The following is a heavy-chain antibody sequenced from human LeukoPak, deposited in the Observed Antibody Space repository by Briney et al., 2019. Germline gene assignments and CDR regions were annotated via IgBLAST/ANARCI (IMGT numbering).Heavy chain of an antibody. V-gene: IGHV4-39*07. CDR1: GGSISSSSYY. CDR3: ARGGDSSGWYYSHYYYYGMDV. J-gene: IGHJ6*02. Sequence: TSETLSLTCTVSGGSISSSSYYWGWIRQPPGKGLEWIGSIYYSGSTYYNPSPKSRVTISVDTSKNQFSLKLSSVTAADTAVYYCARGGDSSGWYYSHYYYYGMDVWGQGTTVTASS. D-gene: IGHD6-19*01. CDR2: IYYSGST.